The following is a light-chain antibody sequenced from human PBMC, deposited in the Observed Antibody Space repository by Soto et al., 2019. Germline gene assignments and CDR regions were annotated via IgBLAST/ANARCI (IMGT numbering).Light chain of an antibody. Sequence: QSALTQPRSVSGSPGQSVTISCTGTSSDVGGYNYVSWYQQHPGKAPKLMIYDVSKRPSGVPDRFSGSKSGNTASLTISGLPAEDEADYYCCSYAGRSYVFGTGTKLTVL. CDR3: CSYAGRSYV. CDR2: DVS. V-gene: IGLV2-11*01. J-gene: IGLJ1*01. CDR1: SSDVGGYNY.